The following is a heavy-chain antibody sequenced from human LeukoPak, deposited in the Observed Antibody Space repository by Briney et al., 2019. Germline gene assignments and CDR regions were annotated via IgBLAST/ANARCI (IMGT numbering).Heavy chain of an antibody. CDR3: ARGYSSSWYPFDY. J-gene: IGHJ4*02. D-gene: IGHD6-13*01. V-gene: IGHV3-48*04. Sequence: GGSLRLSCAASGFTFSSYSMNWVRQAPGKGLEWVSYISGSSSTIYYADSVKGRFTISRDNAKNSLYLQMNSLRAEDTAVYYCARGYSSSWYPFDYWGQGTLVTVSS. CDR2: ISGSSSTI. CDR1: GFTFSSYS.